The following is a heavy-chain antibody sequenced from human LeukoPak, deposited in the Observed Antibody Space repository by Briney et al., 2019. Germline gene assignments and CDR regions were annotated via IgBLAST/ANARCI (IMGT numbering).Heavy chain of an antibody. CDR2: IDWDDDK. V-gene: IGHV2-70*01. Sequence: ESGPTLVNPTQTLTLTCTFSGFSLSTSGMCVSWIRQPPGKALEWLALIDWDDDKYYSTSLKTRLTISKDTSKNQVVLTMTNMDPVDTGPYYCARIGRSGYYFDYWGPGTLVTVSS. D-gene: IGHD3-22*01. CDR3: ARIGRSGYYFDY. J-gene: IGHJ4*02. CDR1: GFSLSTSGMC.